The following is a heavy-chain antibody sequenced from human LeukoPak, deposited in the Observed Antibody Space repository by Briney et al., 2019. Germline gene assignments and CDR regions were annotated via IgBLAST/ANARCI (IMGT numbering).Heavy chain of an antibody. J-gene: IGHJ5*02. CDR1: GYSFTNYW. D-gene: IGHD2-15*01. Sequence: GESLKISCKGSGYSFTNYWIGWGRQMPGKGLGWMGIIYPGDSNTRYSPSFQGQVTISADKSMSTAYLQWTSLKASDTAMYYCARHGIGYCTGGSCYPITWGQGTLVTVSS. CDR2: IYPGDSNT. V-gene: IGHV5-51*01. CDR3: ARHGIGYCTGGSCYPIT.